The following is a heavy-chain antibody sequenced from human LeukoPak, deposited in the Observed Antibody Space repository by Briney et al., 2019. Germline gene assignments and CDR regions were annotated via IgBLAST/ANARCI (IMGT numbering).Heavy chain of an antibody. V-gene: IGHV3-48*02. CDR2: ISSSSSTL. CDR3: AREASGSQLSDAFDI. Sequence: GGSLRLSCAASGFTFTSYCMNWVRQAPGKGLEWVSYISSSSSTLYYADSVKGRFTISRDNAKNSLYLQMDSLRDEDTAVYYCAREASGSQLSDAFDIWGQGTMVTVSS. CDR1: GFTFTSYC. D-gene: IGHD1-26*01. J-gene: IGHJ3*02.